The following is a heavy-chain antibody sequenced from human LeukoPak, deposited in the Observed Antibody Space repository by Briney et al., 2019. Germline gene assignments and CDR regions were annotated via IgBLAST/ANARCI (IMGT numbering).Heavy chain of an antibody. CDR2: IYTSGGT. J-gene: IGHJ4*02. CDR1: GDSFSSYY. Sequence: SETLSLTCTVSGDSFSSYYWSWIRQPPGKGLEWIGYIYTSGGTNYIPSLKGRVTISIDTSKNQFSLKLSSVTAADSAVYYCARLTRLSTSHDRYYLDYWGQGTLVTVSS. V-gene: IGHV4-4*09. D-gene: IGHD6-6*01. CDR3: ARLTRLSTSHDRYYLDY.